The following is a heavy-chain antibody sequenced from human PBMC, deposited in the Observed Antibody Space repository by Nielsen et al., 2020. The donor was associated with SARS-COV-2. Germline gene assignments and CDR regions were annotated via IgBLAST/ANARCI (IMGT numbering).Heavy chain of an antibody. CDR3: AREFALRDTAYFDY. V-gene: IGHV3-53*01. D-gene: IGHD5-18*01. CDR1: GFSVSSHD. J-gene: IGHJ4*02. CDR2: IYSDGST. Sequence: GGSLRLSCAASGFSVSSHDMNWVGQAQGKGLQWVSLIYSDGSTKYADSVKGRFTISRDNSRNTVYLQMNSLRPEDTAVYYCAREFALRDTAYFDYWGQGTLVTVSS.